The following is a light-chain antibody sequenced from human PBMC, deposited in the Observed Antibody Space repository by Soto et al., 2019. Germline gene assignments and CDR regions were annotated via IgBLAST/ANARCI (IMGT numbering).Light chain of an antibody. V-gene: IGKV1-39*01. CDR3: QQSYITSWT. CDR2: AAS. CDR1: QSISRH. Sequence: DIQMTQSPSSLSASVGDRVTITCRASQSISRHLNWYQQKPGKAPNLLIYAASSLQSGVPSRFSGSGSGTDFTLTISILQPEDFATYFCQQSYITSWTFGQGTKVEIK. J-gene: IGKJ1*01.